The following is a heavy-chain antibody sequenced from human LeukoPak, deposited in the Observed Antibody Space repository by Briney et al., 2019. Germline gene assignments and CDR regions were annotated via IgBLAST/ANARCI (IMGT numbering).Heavy chain of an antibody. V-gene: IGHV4-59*01. D-gene: IGHD6-6*01. J-gene: IGHJ4*02. Sequence: SETLSLTCTVSGGSISDYYWSWIRQPPGKGLEWIGYVYYSGGTSYNPSLKSRVTISVDTSKNQFSLKVSSVTAADTALYYCARGHLVFAYWGQGTLVTVSS. CDR3: ARGHLVFAY. CDR2: VYYSGGT. CDR1: GGSISDYY.